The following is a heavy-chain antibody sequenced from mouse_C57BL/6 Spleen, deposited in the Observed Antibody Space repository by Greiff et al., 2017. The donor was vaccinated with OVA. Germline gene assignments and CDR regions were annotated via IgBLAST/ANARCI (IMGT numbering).Heavy chain of an antibody. V-gene: IGHV5-16*01. J-gene: IGHJ2*01. CDR1: GFTFSDYY. CDR3: ARVDYGSSLFDY. Sequence: EVQLQQSEGGLVQPGSSMKLSCTASGFTFSDYYMAWVRQVPEKGLEWVANINYDGSSTYYLDSLKSRFIISRDNAKNILYLQMSSLKSEDTATYYCARVDYGSSLFDYWGQGTTLTVSS. D-gene: IGHD1-1*01. CDR2: INYDGSST.